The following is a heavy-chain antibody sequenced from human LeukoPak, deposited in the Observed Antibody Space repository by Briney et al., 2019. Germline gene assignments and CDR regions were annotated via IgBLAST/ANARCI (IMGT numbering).Heavy chain of an antibody. CDR1: GFTFSNYG. CDR3: AKDRETTASGTFDY. CDR2: ISDDGSKK. J-gene: IGHJ4*02. Sequence: PGRSLRLSCAASGFTFSNYGMHYVRQAPGKGLEWVAVISDDGSKKYYADSVNGRFTISRDTPNNTLYLHMNSLRPEDTAVYYCAKDRETTASGTFDYWGQGSLVTVSS. D-gene: IGHD6-13*01. V-gene: IGHV3-30*18.